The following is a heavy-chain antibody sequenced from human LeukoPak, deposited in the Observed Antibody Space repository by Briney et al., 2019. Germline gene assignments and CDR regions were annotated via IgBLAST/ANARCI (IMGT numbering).Heavy chain of an antibody. V-gene: IGHV3-23*01. CDR1: GCIFSSYA. Sequence: GGSLRLSCEGSGCIFSSYAMTWVRQAPGKGLQWVSSISGSGESTYYADSMKGRFTISRDNSKNTLSLQMNSLRAEDTAVYFCAKGWEFRVVIPAAVSWGQGTLVTVSS. CDR2: ISGSGEST. J-gene: IGHJ5*02. CDR3: AKGWEFRVVIPAAVS. D-gene: IGHD3-3*01.